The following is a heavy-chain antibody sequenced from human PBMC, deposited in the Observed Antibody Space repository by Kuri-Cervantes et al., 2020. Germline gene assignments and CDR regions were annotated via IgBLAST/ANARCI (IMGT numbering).Heavy chain of an antibody. J-gene: IGHJ4*02. CDR2: ISGSGSTL. CDR3: ARVPTTVTSFDY. Sequence: GESLKISCAASGFAFNIYSMNWVRQAPGKGLEWVSYISGSGSTLYYADSVKGRFTISRDNAKKSLYLGMHSLRAEDTAVYYCARVPTTVTSFDYWGQGTLVTVSS. D-gene: IGHD4-11*01. V-gene: IGHV3-48*01. CDR1: GFAFNIYS.